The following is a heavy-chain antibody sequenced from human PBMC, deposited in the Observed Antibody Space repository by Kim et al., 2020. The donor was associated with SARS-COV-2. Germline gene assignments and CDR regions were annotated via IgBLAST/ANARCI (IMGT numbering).Heavy chain of an antibody. J-gene: IGHJ3*02. CDR2: ITKSSATI. CDR1: GFTFSAYD. Sequence: GGSLRLSCATSGFTFSAYDMNWVRQAPGKGLEWLSFITKSSATIYYADSVQGRFTISRDNAKNSLYLQMNSLRDEDTALYYCVRDRMGGAFDIWGQGTMGTAS. V-gene: IGHV3-48*02. CDR3: VRDRMGGAFDI. D-gene: IGHD3-16*01.